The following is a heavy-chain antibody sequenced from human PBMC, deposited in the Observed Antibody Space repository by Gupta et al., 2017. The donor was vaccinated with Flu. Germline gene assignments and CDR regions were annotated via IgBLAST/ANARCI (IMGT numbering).Heavy chain of an antibody. D-gene: IGHD3-10*01. J-gene: IGHJ6*02. Sequence: QAPGKGLGWVSASVGSGKTTYFINSVKGRFTSSRDNSKNTLFLQMDNLRAEDTAVYNCARDDDLNYNNNGMDVWGQGTTFTVSS. CDR2: SVGSGKTT. CDR3: ARDDDLNYNNNGMDV. V-gene: IGHV3-23*01.